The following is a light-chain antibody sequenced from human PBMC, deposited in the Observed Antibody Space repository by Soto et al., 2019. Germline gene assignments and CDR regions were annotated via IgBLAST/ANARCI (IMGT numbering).Light chain of an antibody. V-gene: IGLV2-14*01. CDR2: DVS. CDR1: SSDVGGYNY. CDR3: SSYTSSSTYV. Sequence: QSALTQPASVSGSPGQSITISCTGTSSDVGGYNYVSWYQQHPGKAPKLMNYDVSNRPSGVSNRFSGSKSGNTASLTISGLPAEDEADYYCSSYTSSSTYVFGTGTKVTVL. J-gene: IGLJ1*01.